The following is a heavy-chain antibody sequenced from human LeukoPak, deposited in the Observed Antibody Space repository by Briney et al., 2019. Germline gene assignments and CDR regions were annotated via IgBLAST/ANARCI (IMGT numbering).Heavy chain of an antibody. CDR1: GLTFTNAW. J-gene: IGHJ4*02. CDR2: IASRTDGGTT. V-gene: IGHV3-15*04. Sequence: GGSLRLSCAASGLTFTNAWMNWVRQAPGKGLEWVGRIASRTDGGTTDYAAPVKGRFTISRDDSKNTLFLQMNSLKTEDTAVYYCTTGIRGDCGQGTLVTVSS. CDR3: TTGIRGD.